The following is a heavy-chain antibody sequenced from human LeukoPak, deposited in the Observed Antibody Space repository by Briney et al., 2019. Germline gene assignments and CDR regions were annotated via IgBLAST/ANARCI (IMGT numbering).Heavy chain of an antibody. CDR3: ARSSPDSSGWSRTYYFDY. CDR2: ISAYNGNT. CDR1: GYTFTSYG. J-gene: IGHJ4*02. Sequence: ASVKVSCKASGYTFTSYGISWVRQAPGQGLEWMGWISAYNGNTNYAQKLQGRVTMTTDTSTSTAYMELRSLRSDDTAVYYCARSSPDSSGWSRTYYFDYWGQGTLVTVSS. V-gene: IGHV1-18*01. D-gene: IGHD6-19*01.